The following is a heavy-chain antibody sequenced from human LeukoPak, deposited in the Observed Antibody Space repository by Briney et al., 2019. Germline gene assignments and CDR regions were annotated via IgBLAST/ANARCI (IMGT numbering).Heavy chain of an antibody. CDR2: VSGSGGFT. CDR1: GFTFNDYA. Sequence: GGSLRLSCAASGFTFNDYAMTWVRQAPGKGLEWVSLVSGSGGFTYYADSVMGRFTISRDNAKNSLYLQMNSLRAEDTAVYYCARDYDFWSGPNWFDPWGQGTLVTVSS. CDR3: ARDYDFWSGPNWFDP. J-gene: IGHJ5*02. V-gene: IGHV3-21*01. D-gene: IGHD3-3*01.